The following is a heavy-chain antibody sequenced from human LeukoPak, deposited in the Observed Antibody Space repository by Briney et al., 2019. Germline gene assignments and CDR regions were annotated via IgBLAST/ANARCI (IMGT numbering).Heavy chain of an antibody. CDR1: GFTFDDYG. V-gene: IGHV3-20*01. CDR3: ARAVGTFPYYYYYYGMDV. CDR2: INWNGGST. Sequence: GGSLRLSCAASGFTFDDYGMSWVRQVPGKGLEWVSGINWNGGSTGYADSVKGRFTISRDNAKNSLYLQMNSLRAEDTALYHCARAVGTFPYYYYYYGMDVWGQGTTVTVSS. D-gene: IGHD3-16*01. J-gene: IGHJ6*02.